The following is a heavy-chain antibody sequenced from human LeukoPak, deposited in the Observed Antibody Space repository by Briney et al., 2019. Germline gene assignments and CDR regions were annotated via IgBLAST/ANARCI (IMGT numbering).Heavy chain of an antibody. CDR2: INHSGST. CDR1: GGSFSGYY. Sequence: SETLSLTCAVYGGSFSGYYWSWIRQPPGKGLEWIGEINHSGSTYYNPSLKSRVTISVDTSKNQFSLKLSSVTAADTAVYYCARLGGNWFDPWGQGTLVTVSS. D-gene: IGHD1-26*01. J-gene: IGHJ5*02. CDR3: ARLGGNWFDP. V-gene: IGHV4-34*01.